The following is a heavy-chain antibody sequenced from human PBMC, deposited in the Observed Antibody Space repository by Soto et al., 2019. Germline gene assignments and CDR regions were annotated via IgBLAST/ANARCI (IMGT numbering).Heavy chain of an antibody. CDR1: GYTFTRYY. V-gene: IGHV1-46*01. CDR2: FNPSGGST. D-gene: IGHD3-22*01. J-gene: IGHJ4*02. Sequence: GASVEVSCKASGYTFTRYYMHWVRQAPGQGLEWMGIFNPSGGSTRYAQKFQGRVTMTRDTLHLQINSLRGEDTAVYYCAKSEDDSSAYVGYFDYWGQGTMVTVSS. CDR3: AKSEDDSSAYVGYFDY.